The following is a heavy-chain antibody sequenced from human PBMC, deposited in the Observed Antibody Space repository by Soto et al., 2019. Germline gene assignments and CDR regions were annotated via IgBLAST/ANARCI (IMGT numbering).Heavy chain of an antibody. Sequence: SETLSLTCTVSGGSIRSGGYYWSWVRQNPRRGLEWIGNIYYSGNTYYNPSLKSRLTISVDASKNQFSLNLSSVTAADTAVYYCARDRLMATAGTARHYFGLDVWGQGTTVTVSS. V-gene: IGHV4-31*03. CDR2: IYYSGNT. CDR3: ARDRLMATAGTARHYFGLDV. D-gene: IGHD5-18*01. J-gene: IGHJ6*02. CDR1: GGSIRSGGYY.